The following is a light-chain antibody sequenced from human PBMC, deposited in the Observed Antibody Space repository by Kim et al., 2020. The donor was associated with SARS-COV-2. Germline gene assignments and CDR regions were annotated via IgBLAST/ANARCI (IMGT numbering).Light chain of an antibody. CDR1: ALPNQY. Sequence: SYELTPPPSVTVFPGQTARITCSGDALPNQYAYWFQQKPGQAPVVVIYEDSERPSGIPERFSGSSSGTTVTLTISGVQAEDEADYYCQSADSSDPYWVFGEGTQLTVL. CDR3: QSADSSDPYWV. CDR2: EDS. V-gene: IGLV3-25*03. J-gene: IGLJ3*02.